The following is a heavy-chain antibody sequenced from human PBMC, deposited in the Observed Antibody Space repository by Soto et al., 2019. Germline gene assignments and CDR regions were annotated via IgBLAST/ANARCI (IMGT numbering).Heavy chain of an antibody. J-gene: IGHJ4*02. D-gene: IGHD3-16*01. CDR3: ARDAKGGTVTTFGEPCY. V-gene: IGHV3-21*01. CDR2: ISSSSSYI. CDR1: GFTFSSYS. Sequence: EVQLVESGGGLVKPGGSLRLSCAASGFTFSSYSMNWVRQAPGKGLEWVSSISSSSSYIYYADSVKGRFTSSRDNAKNSLYLQMNCLRAEDTAVYCGARDAKGGTVTTFGEPCYWVQGTLVTVSS.